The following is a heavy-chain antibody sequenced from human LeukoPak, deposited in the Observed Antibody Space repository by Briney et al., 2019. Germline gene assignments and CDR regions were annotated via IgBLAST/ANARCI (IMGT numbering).Heavy chain of an antibody. CDR2: ISSSGSTI. CDR3: ARDHPHYDILTGYPNYYYYYMDV. D-gene: IGHD3-9*01. J-gene: IGHJ6*03. V-gene: IGHV3-48*04. Sequence: GGSLRLSCAASGFIFSSYSMNWVRQAPGKGLEWVSYISSSGSTIYYADSVKGRFTISRDNAKNSLYLQMNSLRAEDTAVYYCARDHPHYDILTGYPNYYYYYMDVWGKGTTVTISS. CDR1: GFIFSSYS.